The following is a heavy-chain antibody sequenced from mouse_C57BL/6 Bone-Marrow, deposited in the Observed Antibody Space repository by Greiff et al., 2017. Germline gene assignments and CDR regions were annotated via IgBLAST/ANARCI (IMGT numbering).Heavy chain of an antibody. CDR1: GFTFTDYY. CDR3: ARSDGYLLYFDV. J-gene: IGHJ1*03. D-gene: IGHD2-3*01. CDR2: IRNKANGYTT. V-gene: IGHV7-3*01. Sequence: EVQGVESGGGLVQPGGSLSLSCAASGFTFTDYYMSWVSQPPGKALEWLGFIRNKANGYTTEYSASVKGRFTISRDNFQCILYRQMHALRAADSATYYCARSDGYLLYFDVWGTGTTVTVSS.